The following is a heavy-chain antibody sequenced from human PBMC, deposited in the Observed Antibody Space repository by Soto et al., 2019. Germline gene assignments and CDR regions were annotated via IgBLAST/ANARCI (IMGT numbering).Heavy chain of an antibody. CDR3: ARLTRGVYDLDRLWEKFDY. J-gene: IGHJ4*02. D-gene: IGHD5-12*01. CDR1: GVSPSTNGMG. Sequence: QITVKESGLTLVKPTQTLTLTCTFSGVSPSTNGMGVGWIRQSPGKALEWLALIYWDDDKRYRPSLRSRLTITQYTSKTQVDLTMTKMGPVDQATYYCARLTRGVYDLDRLWEKFDYWGQGTLVTVSS. V-gene: IGHV2-5*02. CDR2: IYWDDDK.